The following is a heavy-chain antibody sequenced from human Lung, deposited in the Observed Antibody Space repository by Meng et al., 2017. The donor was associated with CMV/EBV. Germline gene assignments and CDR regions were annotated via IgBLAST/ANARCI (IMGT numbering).Heavy chain of an antibody. CDR1: GYPFTGYN. D-gene: IGHD6-13*01. V-gene: IGHV1-2*02. J-gene: IGHJ4*02. Sequence: KASGYPFTGYNMHWVRQAPEQGLEWMGWINPNSGGTNYAQKFQGRVTMTRDTSISTAYMELSRLRSDDTAVYYCARVWKPGIAAAEYWGQGTLVTVSS. CDR3: ARVWKPGIAAAEY. CDR2: INPNSGGT.